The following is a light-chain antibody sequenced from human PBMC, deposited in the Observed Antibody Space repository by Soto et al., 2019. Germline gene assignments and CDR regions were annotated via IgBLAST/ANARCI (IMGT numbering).Light chain of an antibody. J-gene: IGLJ2*01. CDR1: KLGDKY. Sequence: SYELTQPPSVSVSPGQTASITCSGDKLGDKYARWYQQKPGPSPVLVIYQDSKRPSGIPERFSGSNSGNTATLTISGPQARDEADYYCQAWDSSTAVFGGGTQLTVL. CDR3: QAWDSSTAV. CDR2: QDS. V-gene: IGLV3-1*01.